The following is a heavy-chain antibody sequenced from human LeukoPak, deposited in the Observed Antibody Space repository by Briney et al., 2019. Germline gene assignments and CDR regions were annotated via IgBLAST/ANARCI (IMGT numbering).Heavy chain of an antibody. CDR3: AGWELHYYYYYMDV. D-gene: IGHD1-26*01. CDR2: IYTSGST. Sequence: SETLSLTCTVSGGSISSYYWSWIRQPPGKGLEWIGYIYTSGSTNYNPSLKSRVTISVDTSKNQFSLKLSSVTAADTAVYYCAGWELHYYYYYMDVWGKGPTVTVSS. V-gene: IGHV4-4*09. J-gene: IGHJ6*03. CDR1: GGSISSYY.